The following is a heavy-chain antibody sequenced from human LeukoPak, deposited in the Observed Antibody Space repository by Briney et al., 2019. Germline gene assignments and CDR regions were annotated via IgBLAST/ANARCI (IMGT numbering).Heavy chain of an antibody. CDR1: GGSISSGGYY. V-gene: IGHV4-61*02. D-gene: IGHD5-18*01. J-gene: IGHJ4*02. Sequence: SETLSLTCTVSGGSISSGGYYWSWIRQPAGKGLEWIGRIYTSGSTNYNPSLKSRVTMSVDTSKNQFSLKLSSVTAADTAVYYCAREREQLWSMSHYFDYWGQGTLVTVSS. CDR3: AREREQLWSMSHYFDY. CDR2: IYTSGST.